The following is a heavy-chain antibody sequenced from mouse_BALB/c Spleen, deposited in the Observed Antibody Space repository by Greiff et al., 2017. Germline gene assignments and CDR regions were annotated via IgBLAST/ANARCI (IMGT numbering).Heavy chain of an antibody. CDR1: GFSLTSYG. V-gene: IGHV2-9*02. Sequence: VQLVESGPGLVAPSQSLSITCTVSGFSLTSYGVHWVRQPPGKGLEWLGVIWAGGSTNYNSALMSRLSISKDNSKSQVFLKMNSLQTDDTAMYYGARDQVRRGYFDYWGQGTTLTVSS. CDR2: IWAGGST. J-gene: IGHJ2*01. CDR3: ARDQVRRGYFDY. D-gene: IGHD2-14*01.